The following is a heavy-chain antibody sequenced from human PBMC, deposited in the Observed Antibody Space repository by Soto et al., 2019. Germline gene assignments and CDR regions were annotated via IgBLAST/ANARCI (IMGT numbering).Heavy chain of an antibody. CDR1: GFTFSSYW. D-gene: IGHD3-9*01. Sequence: GSLRLSCAASGFTFSSYWMHWVRQAPGKGLVWVSRINSDGSSTSYADSVKGRLTISRDNAKNTLYLQMNSLRAEDTVVYYCARGVRRYFDWLLFSWFDPWGQGTLVTVSS. J-gene: IGHJ5*02. CDR2: INSDGSST. V-gene: IGHV3-74*01. CDR3: ARGVRRYFDWLLFSWFDP.